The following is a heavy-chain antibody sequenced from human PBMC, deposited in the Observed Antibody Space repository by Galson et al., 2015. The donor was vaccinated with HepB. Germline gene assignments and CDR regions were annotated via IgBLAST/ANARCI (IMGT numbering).Heavy chain of an antibody. CDR1: GYTFTNHA. CDR2: INTKTGNP. J-gene: IGHJ4*02. CDR3: ARGGGMVQGVPFDY. D-gene: IGHD3-10*01. V-gene: IGHV7-4-1*02. Sequence: SVKVSCKASGYTFTNHAMNWVRQAPGQGLEWVGWINTKTGNPTYAQGFTGRFVFSLDTSVSTAYLQISSLKAEDTAVYYCARGGGMVQGVPFDYWGQGTLVTVSS.